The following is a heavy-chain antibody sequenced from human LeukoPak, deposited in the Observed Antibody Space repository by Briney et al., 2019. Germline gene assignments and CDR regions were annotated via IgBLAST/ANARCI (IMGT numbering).Heavy chain of an antibody. CDR2: IYSGGST. J-gene: IGHJ4*02. V-gene: IGHV3-53*01. CDR1: GFTVSSNY. Sequence: GGSLRLSCAASGFTVSSNYMSWVRQAPGKGLEWVSVIYSGGSTYYADSVKGRFTISRDNSKNTLYLQMNSLRAEDTAVYYCARDRFLEWLSYWGQGTLVTVSS. CDR3: ARDRFLEWLSY. D-gene: IGHD3-3*01.